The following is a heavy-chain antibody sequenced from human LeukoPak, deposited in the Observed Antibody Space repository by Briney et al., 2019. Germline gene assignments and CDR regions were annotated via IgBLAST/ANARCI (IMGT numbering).Heavy chain of an antibody. D-gene: IGHD3-9*01. CDR1: GFTFNSYV. CDR2: ISGSNVNT. Sequence: GGSLILSCAASGFTFNSYVMSWVRQAPGKGLEWVSAISGSNVNTYYADSVKGRFTISRDNSKNTLYLQIDSLRAEDTAAYYCAKIGSSLAATGWRSLGYWGQGTLVSVSS. J-gene: IGHJ4*02. V-gene: IGHV3-23*01. CDR3: AKIGSSLAATGWRSLGY.